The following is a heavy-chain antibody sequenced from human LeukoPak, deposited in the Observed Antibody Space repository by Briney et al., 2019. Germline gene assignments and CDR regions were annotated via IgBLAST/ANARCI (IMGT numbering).Heavy chain of an antibody. D-gene: IGHD1-7*01. Sequence: GGSLRLTCAASGFTFSNYGMSWVRQAPGKGLEWVSAISGSGGTTYYADSVKGRFTISRDNSKNALYLQMNSLRAEDTAVYYCAKGPLPRITGTAPFDYWGQGTLVTVSS. CDR2: ISGSGGTT. J-gene: IGHJ4*02. CDR3: AKGPLPRITGTAPFDY. CDR1: GFTFSNYG. V-gene: IGHV3-23*01.